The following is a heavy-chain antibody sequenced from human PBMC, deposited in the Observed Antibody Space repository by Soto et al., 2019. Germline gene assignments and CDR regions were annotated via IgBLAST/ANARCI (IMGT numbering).Heavy chain of an antibody. CDR3: AGGDSGSFDS. J-gene: IGHJ4*02. V-gene: IGHV3-48*04. CDR1: GFTFRSYA. D-gene: IGHD3-16*01. CDR2: ISFSGSTI. Sequence: GGSLRLSCAASGFTFRSYAMSWVRQATGKGLEWVSYISFSGSTIYSADSVKGRLTISRANAKNSLYLQMNNLRPEDTAFYYCAGGDSGSFDSWGQGTLVTVSS.